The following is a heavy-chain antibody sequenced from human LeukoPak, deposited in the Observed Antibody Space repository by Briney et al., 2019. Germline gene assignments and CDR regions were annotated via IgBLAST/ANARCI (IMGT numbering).Heavy chain of an antibody. CDR2: MNPNSGNT. J-gene: IGHJ4*02. CDR3: AREGFDY. Sequence: ASVKVSCKASGYTFTNYDINWVRQATGQGLEWMGYMNPNSGNTGSAQEFQGRVTMTRNTPISTAYMELSSLRSDDTAVYYCAREGFDYWGQGTLVTVSS. CDR1: GYTFTNYD. V-gene: IGHV1-8*01.